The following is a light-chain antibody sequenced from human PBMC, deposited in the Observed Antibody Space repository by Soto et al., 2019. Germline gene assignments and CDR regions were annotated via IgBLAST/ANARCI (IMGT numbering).Light chain of an antibody. CDR1: SSNIGAGYD. V-gene: IGLV1-40*01. Sequence: QLVLTQPPSVSGAPGQRVTISCTGSSSNIGAGYDVHWYQQRPGTAPKLLIYINNNRPSGVPDRFSGSKSGTSASLAITGLQAEDEADYYCHSYDTSLSGSVIGGGTKLTVL. CDR3: HSYDTSLSGSV. CDR2: INN. J-gene: IGLJ3*02.